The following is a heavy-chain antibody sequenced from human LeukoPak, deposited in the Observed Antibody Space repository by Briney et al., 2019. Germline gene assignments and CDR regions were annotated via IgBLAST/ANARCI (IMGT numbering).Heavy chain of an antibody. J-gene: IGHJ4*02. CDR1: GGSISSSSYY. V-gene: IGHV4-39*01. CDR3: ASQINPYYYDSSGYYDY. CDR2: IYYSGST. D-gene: IGHD3-22*01. Sequence: SETLSLTCTVSGGSISSSSYYWGWIRQPPGQGLEWIGSIYYSGSTYYNPSLKSRVTISVDTSKNQFSLKLSSVTAADTAVYYCASQINPYYYDSSGYYDYWGQGTLVTVSS.